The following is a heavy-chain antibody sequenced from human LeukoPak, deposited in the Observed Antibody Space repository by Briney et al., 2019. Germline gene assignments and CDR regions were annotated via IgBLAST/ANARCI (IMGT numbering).Heavy chain of an antibody. Sequence: SETLSLTCAVYGGSFSGYYWSWIRQPPGKGLEWIGGSNHSGSTNYNPSLKSRVTISEDTAKNQFSLKLSSVTAADTAIYYCASKMDCSGGSCYVASFDYWGQGTLVTVSS. V-gene: IGHV4-34*01. CDR2: SNHSGST. J-gene: IGHJ4*02. CDR3: ASKMDCSGGSCYVASFDY. D-gene: IGHD2-15*01. CDR1: GGSFSGYY.